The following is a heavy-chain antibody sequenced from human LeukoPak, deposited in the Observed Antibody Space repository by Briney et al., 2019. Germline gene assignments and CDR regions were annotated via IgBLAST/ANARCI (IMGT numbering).Heavy chain of an antibody. CDR1: GGTFSSYA. V-gene: IGHV1-69*04. J-gene: IGHJ4*02. Sequence: GASVKVSCKASGGTFSSYAISWVRQAPGQGLEWMGRIIPILGIANYAQKFQGRVTMTRDTSTSTVYMELSSLRSEDTAVYYCAREGLSTVEMATIPFDYWGQGTLVTVSS. CDR2: IIPILGIA. CDR3: AREGLSTVEMATIPFDY. D-gene: IGHD5-24*01.